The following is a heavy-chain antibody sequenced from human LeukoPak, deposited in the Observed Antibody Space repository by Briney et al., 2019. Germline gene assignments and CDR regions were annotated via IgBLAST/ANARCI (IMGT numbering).Heavy chain of an antibody. Sequence: SGTLSLTCAVSGGSISSSNWWSWVRQPPGKGLEWIGEIYHSGSTNYNPSLKSRVTILEDKSKNQFSLKMSSVTAADTAMYYCARVTHTELSTWFDPWGQGTLVTVSS. CDR3: ARVTHTELSTWFDP. CDR1: GGSISSSNW. CDR2: IYHSGST. V-gene: IGHV4-4*02. J-gene: IGHJ5*02. D-gene: IGHD5-18*01.